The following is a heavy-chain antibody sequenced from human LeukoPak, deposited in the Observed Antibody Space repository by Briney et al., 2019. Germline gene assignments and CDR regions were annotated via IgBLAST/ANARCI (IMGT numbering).Heavy chain of an antibody. V-gene: IGHV4-30-4*01. D-gene: IGHD3-16*01. Sequence: SQTLSLTCTVSGGSISSGDYYWSWIRQPPGKGLEWIGYIYYSGSTYYNPSVKSRVTISVDTSKNQFSLKLSSVTAADTAVYYCARAGSDLVWAYYFDYWGQGTLVTVSS. J-gene: IGHJ4*02. CDR1: GGSISSGDYY. CDR2: IYYSGST. CDR3: ARAGSDLVWAYYFDY.